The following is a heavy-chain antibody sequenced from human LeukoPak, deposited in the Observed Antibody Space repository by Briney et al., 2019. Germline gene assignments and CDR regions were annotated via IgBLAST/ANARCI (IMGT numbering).Heavy chain of an antibody. J-gene: IGHJ6*03. CDR1: GGTFSSYA. CDR3: AGAPHRGVHYYYMDV. CDR2: IIPIFGTA. Sequence: ASVKVSCKASGGTFSSYAISWVRQAPGQGLEWMGGIIPIFGTANYAQKFQGRVTITADKSTSTAYMELSSLRSEDTAVYYCAGAPHRGVHYYYMDVWGKGTTVTVSS. V-gene: IGHV1-69*06. D-gene: IGHD3-10*01.